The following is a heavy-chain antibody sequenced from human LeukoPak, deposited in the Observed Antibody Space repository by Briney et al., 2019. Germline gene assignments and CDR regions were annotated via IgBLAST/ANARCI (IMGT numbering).Heavy chain of an antibody. D-gene: IGHD3-10*01. CDR2: IYYSGST. J-gene: IGHJ4*02. CDR1: GGSISSYY. CDR3: ARLRPGGFDY. V-gene: IGHV4-59*01. Sequence: PSETLSLTCTVSGGSISSYYWSWIRQPPGKGLEWIGYIYYSGSTNYNPSLKSRVTISVDTSKNQFSLKLSSVTAADTAVYYCARLRPGGFDYWGQGTLVTVSS.